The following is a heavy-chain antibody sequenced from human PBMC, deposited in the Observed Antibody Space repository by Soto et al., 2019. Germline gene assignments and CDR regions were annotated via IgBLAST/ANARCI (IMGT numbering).Heavy chain of an antibody. V-gene: IGHV3-11*01. J-gene: IGHJ6*02. Sequence: GSLRLSCAASGFTFSDYYMSWIRQAPGKGLEWVSYISSSGSTIYYADSVKGRFTISRDNAKNSLYLQMNSLRAEDTAVYYCAREGRGYCISTSCPMPSGYYYYVLDVRSQGTTVTVSS. CDR1: GFTFSDYY. D-gene: IGHD2-2*01. CDR3: AREGRGYCISTSCPMPSGYYYYVLDV. CDR2: ISSSGSTI.